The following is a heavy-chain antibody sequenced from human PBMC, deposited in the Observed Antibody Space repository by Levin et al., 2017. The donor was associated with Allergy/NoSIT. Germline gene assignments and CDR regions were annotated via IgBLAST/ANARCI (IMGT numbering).Heavy chain of an antibody. CDR3: AKGGIAAAAGYSSGWYCDY. CDR2: ISWNSGSI. V-gene: IGHV3-9*01. CDR1: GFTFDDYA. D-gene: IGHD6-19*01. J-gene: IGHJ4*02. Sequence: GGSLRLSCAASGFTFDDYAMHWVRQAPGKGLEWVSGISWNSGSIGYADSVKGRFTISRDNAKNSLYLQMNSLRAEDTALYYCAKGGIAAAAGYSSGWYCDYWGQGTLVTVSS.